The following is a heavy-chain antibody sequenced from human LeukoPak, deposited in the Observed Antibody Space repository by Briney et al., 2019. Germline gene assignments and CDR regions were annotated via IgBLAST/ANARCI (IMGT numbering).Heavy chain of an antibody. D-gene: IGHD3-22*01. CDR1: GYTFTGYY. CDR3: ARDRSIITMIVVPLGY. CDR2: IDPNSGGT. Sequence: GASVKVSCTASGYTFTGYYMHWVRQAPGQGLEWMGRIDPNSGGTNYAQKFQGRVTMTRDTSISTAYMELSRLRSDDTAVYYCARDRSIITMIVVPLGYWGQGTLVTVSS. V-gene: IGHV1-2*06. J-gene: IGHJ4*02.